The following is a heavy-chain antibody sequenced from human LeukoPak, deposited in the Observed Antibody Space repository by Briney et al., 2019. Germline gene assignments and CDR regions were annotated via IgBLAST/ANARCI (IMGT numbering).Heavy chain of an antibody. CDR1: GFTFSSYA. CDR2: ISGSGGST. D-gene: IGHD5-18*01. Sequence: PGGSLRLSCAASGFTFSSYAMSWVRQAPGKGLEWVSAISGSGGSTFYADSVKGRFTISRGNSKNTLYLQMNSLRAEDTALYYCAKDHGYGQQGYWGQGTLVTVSS. V-gene: IGHV3-23*01. CDR3: AKDHGYGQQGY. J-gene: IGHJ4*02.